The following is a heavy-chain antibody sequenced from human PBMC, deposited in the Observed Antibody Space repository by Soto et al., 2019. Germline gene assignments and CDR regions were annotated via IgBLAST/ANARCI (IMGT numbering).Heavy chain of an antibody. Sequence: SQTLSLTCAISGDSVSSNSAAWNWIRQSPSRGLEWLGRTYYRSKWYNDYAVSVKSRITINPDTSKNQFSLKLNSVTPEDTAVYYCARASSSGSYSGNYYYYMDVWGKGTTVTVSS. CDR1: GDSVSSNSAA. D-gene: IGHD1-26*01. CDR3: ARASSSGSYSGNYYYYMDV. V-gene: IGHV6-1*01. J-gene: IGHJ6*03. CDR2: TYYRSKWYN.